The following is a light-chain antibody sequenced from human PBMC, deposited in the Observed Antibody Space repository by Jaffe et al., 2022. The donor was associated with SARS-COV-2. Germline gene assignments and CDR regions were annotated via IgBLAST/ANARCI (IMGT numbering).Light chain of an antibody. Sequence: EIVMTQSPATLSVSPGERATLSCRASQSVSSNLAWYQQKPGQAPRLLIYGASTRATGVPARFSGSGSGTEFTLTISSLQSEDFAVYYCQQYNNRWTFGQGTKVGIK. V-gene: IGKV3-15*01. CDR1: QSVSSN. CDR3: QQYNNRWT. J-gene: IGKJ1*01. CDR2: GAS.